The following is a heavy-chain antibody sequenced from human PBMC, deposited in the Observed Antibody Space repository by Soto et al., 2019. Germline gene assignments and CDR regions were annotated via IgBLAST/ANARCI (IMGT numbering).Heavy chain of an antibody. CDR2: ISWNSGNI. CDR1: GFIFEDYA. CDR3: AKGAVTSIFGYFDF. D-gene: IGHD3-3*01. Sequence: EVHLVESGGGLVQPGRSLRLSCAASGFIFEDYAMHWVRQVPGKGLEWVSSISWNSGNIVYADSVKGRFTVSRDSANNSLYLHMNSLRTEDTALYYCAKGAVTSIFGYFDFCGQGTLVTVSS. J-gene: IGHJ4*02. V-gene: IGHV3-9*01.